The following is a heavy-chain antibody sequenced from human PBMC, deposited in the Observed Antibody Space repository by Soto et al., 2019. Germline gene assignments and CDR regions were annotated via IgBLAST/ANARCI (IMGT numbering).Heavy chain of an antibody. CDR3: AKDGGIAGAVEYFQH. V-gene: IGHV3-23*01. D-gene: IGHD6-13*01. Sequence: GGSLRLSCAASGFTFSTYAMSWVRQAPGKGLNWVSSISASGNSTYYADSVKGRFTISRDNSKNTLHLQMNSLRAEDTAVYYCAKDGGIAGAVEYFQHWGQGTLVTVSS. J-gene: IGHJ1*01. CDR2: ISASGNST. CDR1: GFTFSTYA.